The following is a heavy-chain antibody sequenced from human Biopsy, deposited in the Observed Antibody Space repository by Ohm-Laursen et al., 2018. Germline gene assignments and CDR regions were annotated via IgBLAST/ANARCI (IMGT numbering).Heavy chain of an antibody. CDR3: ARDRTPYYDFWSGKSFDNWFDP. Sequence: SVKVSCKASGYTFTNYGISWVRQAPGQGLEWMGGINAYNGNTNYAQKLQGRVTMTTDTSTSTAYMELRSLRSDDTALYYCARDRTPYYDFWSGKSFDNWFDPWGQGTLVTVSS. J-gene: IGHJ5*02. CDR1: GYTFTNYG. CDR2: INAYNGNT. V-gene: IGHV1-18*01. D-gene: IGHD3-3*01.